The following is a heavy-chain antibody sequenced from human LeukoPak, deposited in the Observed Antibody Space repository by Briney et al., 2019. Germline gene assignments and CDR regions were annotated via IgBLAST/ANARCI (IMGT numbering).Heavy chain of an antibody. CDR2: ISGSGGST. Sequence: QSGGSLRLSCAASGFTFSSYGMSWVRQAPGKGLEWVSGISGSGGSTYFADSVKGRFTISRDNSKNTLYLQMNSLRAEDTAVYYCAKNDRGYLKGFHFDYWGQGTLVTVSS. CDR1: GFTFSSYG. J-gene: IGHJ4*02. D-gene: IGHD6-25*01. CDR3: AKNDRGYLKGFHFDY. V-gene: IGHV3-23*01.